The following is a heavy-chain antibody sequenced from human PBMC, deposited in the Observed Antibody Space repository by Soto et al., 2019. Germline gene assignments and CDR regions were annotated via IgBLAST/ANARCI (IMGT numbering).Heavy chain of an antibody. Sequence: ASVKVSCKASGYTFTNQYMHWVRQAPGQGLEWMGIINTLGGSTNYAEKFQGRVTMTRDTSTSTVNMELSSLRFEDTAVYYCASSTYYYDSSGSYWGQGTLVTVSS. J-gene: IGHJ4*02. CDR1: GYTFTNQY. CDR2: INTLGGST. CDR3: ASSTYYYDSSGSY. D-gene: IGHD3-22*01. V-gene: IGHV1-46*03.